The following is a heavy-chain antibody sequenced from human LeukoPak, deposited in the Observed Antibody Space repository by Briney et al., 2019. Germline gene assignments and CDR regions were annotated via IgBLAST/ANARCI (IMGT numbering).Heavy chain of an antibody. CDR3: ARKAGTYYYGSGSYFNFDY. CDR1: GGSFSGYY. V-gene: IGHV4-34*01. Sequence: PSETLSLTRAVYGGSFSGYYWSWIRQPPGKGLEWIGEINHSGSTNYNPSLKSRVTISVDTSKNQFSLKLSSVTAADTAVYYCARKAGTYYYGSGSYFNFDYWGQGTLVTVSS. J-gene: IGHJ4*02. CDR2: INHSGST. D-gene: IGHD3-10*01.